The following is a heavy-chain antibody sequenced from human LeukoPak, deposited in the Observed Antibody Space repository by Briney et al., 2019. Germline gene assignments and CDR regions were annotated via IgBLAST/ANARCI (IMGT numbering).Heavy chain of an antibody. J-gene: IGHJ4*02. CDR1: GCSFTSYW. V-gene: IGHV5-51*01. Sequence: GESLKISCKGSGCSFTSYWIGWVRQMPGKGLEWMGIIYPGDSDTRYSPSFQGQVTISADKSISTAYLQWSSLKASDTAMYYCARLLEGYYDSSGYFDYWGQGTLVTVSS. CDR2: IYPGDSDT. D-gene: IGHD3-22*01. CDR3: ARLLEGYYDSSGYFDY.